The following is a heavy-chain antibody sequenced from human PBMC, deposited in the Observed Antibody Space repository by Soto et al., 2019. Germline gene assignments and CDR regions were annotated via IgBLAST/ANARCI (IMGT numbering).Heavy chain of an antibody. Sequence: QVQLVQSGAEVKRPGSSVRVSCKASEDTFDSYAISWVRQAPGQGLDWMGGVIPFFNTPNYAKNFQGRVTITADESTSTAYMELSSLRSGDTAIYYCAAESAYGGNPLAFLYWGQGTLVTVSS. CDR2: VIPFFNTP. J-gene: IGHJ4*02. D-gene: IGHD1-26*01. CDR3: AAESAYGGNPLAFLY. V-gene: IGHV1-69*01. CDR1: EDTFDSYA.